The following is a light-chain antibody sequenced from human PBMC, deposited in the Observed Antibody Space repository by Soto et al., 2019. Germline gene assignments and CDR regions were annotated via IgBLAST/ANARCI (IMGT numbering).Light chain of an antibody. J-gene: IGKJ4*01. CDR3: MQGTHWPLT. CDR2: EVS. CDR1: QSLLFFNGITY. V-gene: IGKV2-30*01. Sequence: EVVLTQSPLSLPVTVGQPATVSCRSSQSLLFFNGITYLTWFHQRPGQPPRRLISEVSNRDSGVPDRFSGSGSGTDFNLEISRVEAGDVGLFYCMQGTHWPLTFGGGTRVEIK.